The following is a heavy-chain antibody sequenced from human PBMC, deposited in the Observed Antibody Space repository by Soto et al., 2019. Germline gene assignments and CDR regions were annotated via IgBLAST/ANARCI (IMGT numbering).Heavy chain of an antibody. Sequence: QPGGSLRLSCAASGFTFNSYAMNWVRQAPGKGLEWVSVISSGSGGSTYYADSVKGRFTISRDNSKNTLYLQMNSLRAEDTAVYYCAKGTYSKGFDPWGQGTLVTVSS. CDR2: ISSGSGGST. CDR1: GFTFNSYA. CDR3: AKGTYSKGFDP. D-gene: IGHD4-4*01. V-gene: IGHV3-23*01. J-gene: IGHJ5*02.